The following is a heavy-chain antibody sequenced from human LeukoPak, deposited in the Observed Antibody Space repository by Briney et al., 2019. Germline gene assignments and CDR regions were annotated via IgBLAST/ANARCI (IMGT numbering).Heavy chain of an antibody. CDR2: IYYSGST. D-gene: IGHD6-19*01. CDR3: ARGGGVAGTPYNPYDY. J-gene: IGHJ4*02. Sequence: SETLSLTCTVSGGSISSYYWSWIRQPPGKGLEWIGYIYYSGSTNYNPSLKSRVTISVDTSKNQFSLKLSSVTAVDTAVYYCARGGGVAGTPYNPYDYWGQGTLVTVPS. V-gene: IGHV4-59*01. CDR1: GGSISSYY.